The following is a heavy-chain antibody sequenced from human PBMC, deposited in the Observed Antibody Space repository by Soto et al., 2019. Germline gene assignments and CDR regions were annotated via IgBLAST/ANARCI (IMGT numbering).Heavy chain of an antibody. CDR2: LSSGSFYI. CDR1: GFPFDSYS. V-gene: IGHV3-21*01. J-gene: IGHJ6*04. CDR3: AREANTIYAPHGLDV. D-gene: IGHD3-3*01. Sequence: EVQLVESGGGLVKPGGSLRLSCAVSGFPFDSYSMSWVRQAPGQGLEWLASLSSGSFYIFHADSIRGRFTISRDDAKNLLFLQMNSLTIEDTATYYCAREANTIYAPHGLDVWGKGTAVTVSS.